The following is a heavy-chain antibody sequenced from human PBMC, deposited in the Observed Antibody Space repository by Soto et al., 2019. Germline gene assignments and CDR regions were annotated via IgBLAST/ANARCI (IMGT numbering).Heavy chain of an antibody. CDR3: ARVATMIVVAIGY. Sequence: GASVKVSSKASGYTFTSYDINWVRQATGQGLEWMGWMNPNSGNTGYAQKFQGRVTMTRNTSTSTAYMELRSLRSDDTAVYYCARVATMIVVAIGYWGQGTLVTVSS. D-gene: IGHD3-22*01. V-gene: IGHV1-8*01. CDR1: GYTFTSYD. CDR2: MNPNSGNT. J-gene: IGHJ4*02.